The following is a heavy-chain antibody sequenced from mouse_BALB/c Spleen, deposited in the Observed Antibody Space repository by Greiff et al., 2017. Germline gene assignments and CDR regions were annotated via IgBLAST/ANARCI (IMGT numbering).Heavy chain of an antibody. V-gene: IGHV14-1*02. D-gene: IGHD1-1*01. CDR2: IDPENGNT. CDR1: GFNIKDYY. Sequence: EVQLQQSGAELVRPGALVKLSCKASGFNIKDYYMHWVKQRPEQGLEWIGWIDPENGNTIYDPKFQGKASITADTSSNTAYLQLSSLTSEDTAVYYCARSYYGSSPFADWGQGTLVTVSA. CDR3: ARSYYGSSPFAD. J-gene: IGHJ3*01.